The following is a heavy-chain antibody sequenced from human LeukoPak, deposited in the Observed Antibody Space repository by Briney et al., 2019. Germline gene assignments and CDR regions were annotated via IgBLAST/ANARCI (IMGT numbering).Heavy chain of an antibody. V-gene: IGHV7-4-1*02. J-gene: IGHJ4*02. CDR1: GSTFASYA. CDR3: ARKYSSSWD. CDR2: INTNTGNP. Sequence: ASVKVSCKISGSTFASYAINWVRQATGQGLEWMGWINTNTGNPTYAQGFTGRFVFSLDTSVSTAYLQISSLKAEDTAVYYCARKYSSSWDWGQGTLVTVSS. D-gene: IGHD6-13*01.